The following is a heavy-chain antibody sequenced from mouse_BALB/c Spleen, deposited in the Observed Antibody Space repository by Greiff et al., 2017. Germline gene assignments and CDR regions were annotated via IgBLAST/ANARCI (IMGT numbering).Heavy chain of an antibody. V-gene: IGHV2-9*02. CDR3: AREGVRRAFAY. CDR2: IWAGGST. J-gene: IGHJ3*01. CDR1: GFSLTSYG. D-gene: IGHD2-14*01. Sequence: VQLVESGPGLVAPSQSLSITCTVSGFSLTSYGVHWVRQPPGKGLEWLGVIWAGGSTNYNSALMSRLSISKDNSKSQVFLKMNSLQTDDTAMYYCAREGVRRAFAYWGQGTLVTVSA.